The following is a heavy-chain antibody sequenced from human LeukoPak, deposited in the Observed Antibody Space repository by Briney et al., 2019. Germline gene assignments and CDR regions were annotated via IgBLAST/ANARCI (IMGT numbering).Heavy chain of an antibody. CDR1: GYTFTNYG. J-gene: IGHJ4*02. CDR2: ISGYNGKT. V-gene: IGHV1-18*04. CDR3: ARDYGEGRVATIPLAY. Sequence: ASVKVSCKASGYTFTNYGITWVRQAPGQGLEWMAWISGYNGKTNYAQNLQGRVTMTTDTSTSTAYMDLRSLRSYDTAVYYCARDYGEGRVATIPLAYWGQGTLVTVSS. D-gene: IGHD5-12*01.